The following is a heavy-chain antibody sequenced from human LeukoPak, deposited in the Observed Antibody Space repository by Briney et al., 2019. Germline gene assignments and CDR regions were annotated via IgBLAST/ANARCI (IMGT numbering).Heavy chain of an antibody. CDR1: GFTFSSYE. V-gene: IGHV3-48*03. CDR2: ISSSGSTI. J-gene: IGHJ4*02. Sequence: LTGGSLRLSCAASGFTFSSYEMNWVRQAPGKGLEWVSYISSSGSTIYYADSVKGRFTISRDNAKNSLYLQMNSLRAEDTAVYYCASESSGWSVGPDYWGQGTLVTVSS. CDR3: ASESSGWSVGPDY. D-gene: IGHD6-19*01.